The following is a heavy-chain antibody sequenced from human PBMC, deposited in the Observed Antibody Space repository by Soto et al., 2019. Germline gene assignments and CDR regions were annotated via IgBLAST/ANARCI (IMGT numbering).Heavy chain of an antibody. D-gene: IGHD3-10*01. J-gene: IGHJ4*02. CDR2: IKQDGSEK. Sequence: EVQLVESGGGLVQPGGSLRLSCAASGFTFSSYWMSWVRQAPGKGLEWVVNIKQDGSEKYNVDFVKGRFTISRDNAKNSLYLQMNSLRVEDTAVYYCARAYGSGSLSGYWGQGTLVTVSS. V-gene: IGHV3-7*01. CDR3: ARAYGSGSLSGY. CDR1: GFTFSSYW.